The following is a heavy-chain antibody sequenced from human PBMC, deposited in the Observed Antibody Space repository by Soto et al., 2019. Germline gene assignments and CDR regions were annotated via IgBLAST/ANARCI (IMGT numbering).Heavy chain of an antibody. J-gene: IGHJ4*02. CDR3: AKGLSAGYDSRLYYFDY. Sequence: QVQLVESGGGVVQPGRSLRLSCAASGFTFSSYGMHWVRQAPGKGLEWVAVISYDGSNKYYADSVKGRFTISRDNSKNTLYLQMNSLRAEDTAVYYCAKGLSAGYDSRLYYFDYWGQATLVTVSS. CDR1: GFTFSSYG. V-gene: IGHV3-30*18. CDR2: ISYDGSNK. D-gene: IGHD5-12*01.